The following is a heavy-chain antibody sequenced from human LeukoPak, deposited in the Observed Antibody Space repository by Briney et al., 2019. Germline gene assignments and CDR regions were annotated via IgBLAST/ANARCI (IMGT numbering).Heavy chain of an antibody. D-gene: IGHD6-19*01. CDR1: GFTFSSYW. Sequence: GGSLRLSCAASGFTFSSYWMSWVRQAPGKGLEWVANIKQDGSEKYYVDSVKGRFTISRDNAKNSLYLQMNSLRAEDTAVCYCARYGLIAVAGFDYWGQGTLVTVSS. J-gene: IGHJ4*02. V-gene: IGHV3-7*01. CDR3: ARYGLIAVAGFDY. CDR2: IKQDGSEK.